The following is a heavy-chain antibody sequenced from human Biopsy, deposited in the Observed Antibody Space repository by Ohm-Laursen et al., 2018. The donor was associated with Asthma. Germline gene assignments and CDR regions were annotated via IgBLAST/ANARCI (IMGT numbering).Heavy chain of an antibody. J-gene: IGHJ4*02. Sequence: QTLSLTCTVSYGSTTSGGYYWTWIRQHPGKGLEWIGFIYYSGSTYYNPSLKSRVSISIDTSKNQFSLKLSSVTAADTAVYYCARAQDYYDSRGYYRSFDYWGQGTLVTVSS. CDR2: IYYSGST. CDR1: YGSTTSGGYY. V-gene: IGHV4-31*03. CDR3: ARAQDYYDSRGYYRSFDY. D-gene: IGHD3-22*01.